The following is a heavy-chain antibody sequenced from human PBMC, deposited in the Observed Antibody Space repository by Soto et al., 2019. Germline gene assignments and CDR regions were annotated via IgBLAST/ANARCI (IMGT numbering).Heavy chain of an antibody. CDR2: IYYSGST. Sequence: ETLSLTCTGSGGSISSYYWSWIRQPPGKGLEWIGYIYYSGSTYYNPSLKSRVTISVDTSQNQFSLKLSSVTAADTAVYFCARYGSGSYYPTTFDYWGQGTLVTVSS. D-gene: IGHD3-10*01. V-gene: IGHV4-59*12. J-gene: IGHJ4*02. CDR3: ARYGSGSYYPTTFDY. CDR1: GGSISSYY.